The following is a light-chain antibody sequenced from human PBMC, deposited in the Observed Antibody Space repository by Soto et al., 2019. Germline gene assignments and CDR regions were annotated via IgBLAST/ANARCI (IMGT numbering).Light chain of an antibody. CDR2: DAS. V-gene: IGKV1-5*01. CDR3: QQYNTMWT. CDR1: QSISSW. Sequence: DIQMTQSPSTLSASVGDRVTITCRASQSISSWLAWYQQKPGKAPKILIYDASSLESGVPSRFSGSGSGTEFTLTISSLQTDDFAPYYCQQYNTMWTFCQGTKVDIX. J-gene: IGKJ1*01.